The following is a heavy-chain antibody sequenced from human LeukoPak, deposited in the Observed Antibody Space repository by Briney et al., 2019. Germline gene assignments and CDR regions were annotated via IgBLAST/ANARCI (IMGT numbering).Heavy chain of an antibody. V-gene: IGHV3-11*01. CDR3: ASFRYIAVAGPGGYFDY. CDR1: GFIFSDYH. Sequence: PGGSLRLSCAASGFIFSDYHMNWIRQAPGKGLEWVSYISPGGDIIYFADYVKGRFTISRDNAKNSLFLQMDSLTAEDAAVYYCASFRYIAVAGPGGYFDYWGQGPLVTVPS. D-gene: IGHD6-19*01. CDR2: ISPGGDII. J-gene: IGHJ4*02.